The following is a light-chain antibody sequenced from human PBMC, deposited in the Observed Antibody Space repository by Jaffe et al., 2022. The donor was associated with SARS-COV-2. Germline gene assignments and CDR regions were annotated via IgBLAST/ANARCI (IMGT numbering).Light chain of an antibody. CDR1: QTLLYSPTNKNY. Sequence: DIVMTQSPDSLAVSLGERATINCKSSQTLLYSPTNKNYLAWYQQKPGQPPKLLIYWASTRESGVPDRFSGSGSGTDFTLTISSLQAEDVAVYYCQQYYSAPYTFGQGTKLEIK. CDR3: QQYYSAPYT. V-gene: IGKV4-1*01. J-gene: IGKJ2*01. CDR2: WAS.